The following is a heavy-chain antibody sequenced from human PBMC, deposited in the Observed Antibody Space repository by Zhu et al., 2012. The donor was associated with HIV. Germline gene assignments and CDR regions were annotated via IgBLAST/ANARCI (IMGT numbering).Heavy chain of an antibody. CDR1: GGSITNYY. V-gene: IGHV4-59*01. CDR3: ARSSGSGGTDFDN. CDR2: IYYTGST. Sequence: QVQLQESGPGLVKPAETLSVTCTVSGGSITNYYWTWVRQSPGKGLEWIGYIYYTGSTNYNPSLKSRVTISLDTSNNRFSLRLSSVTAADTAVYYCARSSGSGGTDFDNWGQGTLVTVSS. J-gene: IGHJ4*02. D-gene: IGHD3-10*01.